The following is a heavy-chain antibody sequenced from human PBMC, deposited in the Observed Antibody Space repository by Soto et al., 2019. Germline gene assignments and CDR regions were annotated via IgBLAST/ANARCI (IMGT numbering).Heavy chain of an antibody. CDR3: VRDAAVPGESDRFDS. Sequence: SETLSLTCAVSGDSVPSNVWCSWARQSPGTCLEWIGEAYHNVITDYNPSLKSRVTMSVDTSKNEASLKWTSLTAADTAMYYCVRDAAVPGESDRFDSWGQGILVTVSS. CDR2: AYHNVIT. D-gene: IGHD6-19*01. CDR1: GDSVPSNVW. V-gene: IGHV4-4*02. J-gene: IGHJ4*01.